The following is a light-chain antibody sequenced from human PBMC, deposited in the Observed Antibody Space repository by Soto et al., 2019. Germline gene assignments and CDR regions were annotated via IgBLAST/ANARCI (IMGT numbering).Light chain of an antibody. CDR3: CSYAGSFTCV. V-gene: IGLV2-11*01. J-gene: IGLJ3*02. CDR2: DAS. CDR1: TGDVGAYDF. Sequence: QSALTQPRSGSGAPGQAVTISCTGTTGDVGAYDFVSWYQHHPAKAPKLMIYDASKRPSGVHDRFSASKSGNTASLTISGLQAEDEDDYYCCSYAGSFTCVCVGGTQVTVL.